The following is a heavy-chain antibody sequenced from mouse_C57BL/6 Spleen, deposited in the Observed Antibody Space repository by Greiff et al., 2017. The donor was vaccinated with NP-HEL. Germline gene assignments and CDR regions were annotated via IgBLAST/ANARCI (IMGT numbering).Heavy chain of an antibody. Sequence: VQLQQSVAELVRPGASVKLSCTASVFNIQNTYMHWVKQRPEQGLEWIGRIDPAYGNTKYAPKFQGKPTITADTYSNTAYLQLSCLTSEDTAIYYCAPIYYGYDGPYFDYWGQGTTLTVSS. D-gene: IGHD2-2*01. V-gene: IGHV14-3*01. CDR1: VFNIQNTY. CDR2: IDPAYGNT. J-gene: IGHJ2*01. CDR3: APIYYGYDGPYFDY.